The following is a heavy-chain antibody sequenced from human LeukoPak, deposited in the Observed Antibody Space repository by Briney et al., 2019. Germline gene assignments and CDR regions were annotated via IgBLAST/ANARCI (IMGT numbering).Heavy chain of an antibody. V-gene: IGHV4-59*05. D-gene: IGHD6-13*01. CDR1: GGSISSYY. CDR2: IYYSGST. Sequence: KPSETLSLTCSVSGGSISSYYWSWIRQPPGKGLEWIGSIYYSGSTYYNPSLKSRVTISVDTSKNQFSLKLSSVTAADTAVYYCARHRRFRAYLYSSSWYGDAFDIWGQGTMVTVSS. J-gene: IGHJ3*02. CDR3: ARHRRFRAYLYSSSWYGDAFDI.